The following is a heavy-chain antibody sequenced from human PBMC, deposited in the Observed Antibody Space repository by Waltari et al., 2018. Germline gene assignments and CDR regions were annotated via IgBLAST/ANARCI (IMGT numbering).Heavy chain of an antibody. Sequence: QVQLQESGPGLVKPSETLSLTCTVSGGSISSYYWSWIRAPPGKGLEWIGYIYYSGSTNYNPSLKSRVTISVDTSKNQFSLKLSSVTAADTAVYYCARVGKLGYCSSTSCYTGAFDIWGQGTMVTVSS. J-gene: IGHJ3*02. CDR2: IYYSGST. D-gene: IGHD2-2*02. CDR3: ARVGKLGYCSSTSCYTGAFDI. V-gene: IGHV4-59*01. CDR1: GGSISSYY.